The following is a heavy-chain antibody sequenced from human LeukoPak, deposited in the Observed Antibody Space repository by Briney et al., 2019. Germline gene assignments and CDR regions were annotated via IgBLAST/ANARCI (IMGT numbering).Heavy chain of an antibody. J-gene: IGHJ4*02. Sequence: PGGSLRLSCAASGFTFSSYAMNWVRQAPGKGLEYVSGISSDGGSTYYADSVKGRFTISRDNSKNTLFLQVSSLRPEDTAVYYCVNQISGWVYWGRGTLVTVSS. CDR3: VNQISGWVY. CDR2: ISSDGGST. D-gene: IGHD6-19*01. CDR1: GFTFSSYA. V-gene: IGHV3-64D*06.